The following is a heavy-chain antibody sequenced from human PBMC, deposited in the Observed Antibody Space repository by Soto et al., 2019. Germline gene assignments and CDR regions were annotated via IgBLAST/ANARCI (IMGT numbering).Heavy chain of an antibody. CDR3: AREGWLQHTAYYYYGMDV. Sequence: GASGKASCKASCYTFTNYGFSWGRQAPGQRVEWMGWISAYNGNTNYAQKLQGRVTMTTDTSTSTAYMELRSLRSDDTAVYYCAREGWLQHTAYYYYGMDVWGQGTTVTVSS. CDR1: CYTFTNYG. CDR2: ISAYNGNT. J-gene: IGHJ6*02. V-gene: IGHV1-18*01. D-gene: IGHD5-12*01.